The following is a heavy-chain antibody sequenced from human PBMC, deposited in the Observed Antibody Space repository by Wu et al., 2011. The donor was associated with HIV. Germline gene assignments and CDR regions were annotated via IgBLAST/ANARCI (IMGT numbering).Heavy chain of an antibody. D-gene: IGHD1-14*01. V-gene: IGHV1-69*05. Sequence: PGSSVKVSCKASGGTLRKYAFSWVRQAPGQGLEWMGRIIPIFGTSNYAQKFQGRVTINMDKSTSTAYMELSSLRSEDTAVYYCASQPDTTMTGYYYYGMDVWGKGTTVTVSS. CDR3: ASQPDTTMTGYYYYGMDV. J-gene: IGHJ6*04. CDR1: GGTLRKYA. CDR2: IIPIFGTS.